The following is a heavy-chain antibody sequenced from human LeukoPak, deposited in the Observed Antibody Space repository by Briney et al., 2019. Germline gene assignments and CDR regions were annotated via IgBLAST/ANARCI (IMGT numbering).Heavy chain of an antibody. Sequence: SETLSLTCTVSGGSISSGGYYWNWIRQHPGKGLEWIGYIFYSGNTYYNPSLKNRVTISVDTSKNQFSLKLSSVTAADTAVYYCARGGGSGNYLYFHHWGQGTLVTVSS. CDR1: GGSISSGGYY. CDR3: ARGGGSGNYLYFHH. J-gene: IGHJ1*01. D-gene: IGHD3-10*01. V-gene: IGHV4-31*03. CDR2: IFYSGNT.